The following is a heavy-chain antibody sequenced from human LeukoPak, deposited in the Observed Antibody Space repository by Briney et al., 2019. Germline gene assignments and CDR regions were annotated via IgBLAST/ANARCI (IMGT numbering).Heavy chain of an antibody. CDR1: GGSINSGDYY. CDR3: AGWSEFFDH. Sequence: SETLSLTCTVSGGSINSGDYYWSWIRQTPGKGLEWIGFIYYSGNTYYNPSLKGRITISGDMSKNQFSLKLSSVTAADTAVYYCAGWSEFFDHWGQGTLVTVSS. V-gene: IGHV4-30-4*08. CDR2: IYYSGNT. J-gene: IGHJ4*02.